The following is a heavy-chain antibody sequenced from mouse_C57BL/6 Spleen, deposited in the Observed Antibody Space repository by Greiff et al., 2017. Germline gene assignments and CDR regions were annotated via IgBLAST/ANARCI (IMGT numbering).Heavy chain of an antibody. Sequence: QVQLQQPGAELVMPGASVKLSCKASGYTFTSYWLHWVKQRPGQGLEWIGEIDPSDSNTNYNQNFKGKSTVTVDKSSSTAYMQLSSLTSEDSAVYDCARGDSSGYVGFADWGQGPLVT. CDR1: GYTFTSYW. CDR2: IDPSDSNT. J-gene: IGHJ3*01. CDR3: ARGDSSGYVGFAD. D-gene: IGHD3-2*02. V-gene: IGHV1-69*01.